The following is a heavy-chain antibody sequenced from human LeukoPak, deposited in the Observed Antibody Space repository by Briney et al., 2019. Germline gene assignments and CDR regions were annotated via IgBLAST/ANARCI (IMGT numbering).Heavy chain of an antibody. Sequence: GGPLRLSCAAPGFTFSNYWMSWVRQAPGKGLEWVANIMQDGSEKYYVDSVKGPFTISRDTAKNSLYLQMNSLRAEDTAVYYCARRYCGGDCHSPYFDYWGQGTLVTVSS. CDR3: ARRYCGGDCHSPYFDY. CDR1: GFTFSNYW. V-gene: IGHV3-7*01. D-gene: IGHD2-21*02. J-gene: IGHJ4*02. CDR2: IMQDGSEK.